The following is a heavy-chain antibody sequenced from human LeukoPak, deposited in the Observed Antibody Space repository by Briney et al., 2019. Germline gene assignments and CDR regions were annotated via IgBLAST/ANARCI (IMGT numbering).Heavy chain of an antibody. CDR3: ARGASSYYDSSDYFDY. Sequence: ASVKGSCKASGYTFTSYSISWVRQAPGQGPEWMGWISVYNGNTNYAQKLQGRVTMTTDTSTSTAYMELRSMRSDDTAVYYCARGASSYYDSSDYFDYWGQGTLVTVSS. CDR1: GYTFTSYS. J-gene: IGHJ4*02. V-gene: IGHV1-18*01. CDR2: ISVYNGNT. D-gene: IGHD3-22*01.